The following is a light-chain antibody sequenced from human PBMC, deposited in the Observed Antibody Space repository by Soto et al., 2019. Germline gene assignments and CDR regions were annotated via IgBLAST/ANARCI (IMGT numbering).Light chain of an antibody. V-gene: IGKV3-11*01. Sequence: EVVLTQSPATLSLSPGERATLSCRASQSVRSYLAWYQQKPGQAPRLLIYEASNRATGIPARFSGSGSGTDFTLTISSLEPEDFAVYYCQQRSNWPSITFGQGTRLEIK. CDR1: QSVRSY. J-gene: IGKJ5*01. CDR2: EAS. CDR3: QQRSNWPSIT.